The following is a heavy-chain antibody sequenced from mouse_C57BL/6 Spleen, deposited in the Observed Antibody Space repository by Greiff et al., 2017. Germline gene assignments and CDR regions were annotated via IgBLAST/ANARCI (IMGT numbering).Heavy chain of an antibody. J-gene: IGHJ4*01. CDR3: VRGWLLPYDYAMDY. CDR1: GFTFNTYA. V-gene: IGHV10-3*01. D-gene: IGHD2-3*01. CDR2: IRSKSSNYAT. Sequence: EVKLVESGGGLVQPKGSLKLSCAASGFTFNTYAMHWVRQAPGKGLEWVARIRSKSSNYATYYADSVKDRFTISRDDSQSMLYLQMSNLKTEDTAMYCCVRGWLLPYDYAMDYWGQGTSVTVSS.